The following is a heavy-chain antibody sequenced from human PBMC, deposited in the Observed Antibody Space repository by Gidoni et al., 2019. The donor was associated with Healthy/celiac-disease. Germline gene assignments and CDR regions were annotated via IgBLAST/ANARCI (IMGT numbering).Heavy chain of an antibody. Sequence: VQLQESGPGLVKPSGTLSLTCAVSGGSLSSSNWWSWVRQPPGKGLEWIGEISHSGSTNYNPSLKSRVTISVDKSKNQFSLKLSSVTAADTAVYYCARSNYGSGSYSPTLDYWGQGTLVTVSS. J-gene: IGHJ4*02. V-gene: IGHV4-4*02. CDR1: GGSLSSSNW. D-gene: IGHD3-10*01. CDR3: ARSNYGSGSYSPTLDY. CDR2: ISHSGST.